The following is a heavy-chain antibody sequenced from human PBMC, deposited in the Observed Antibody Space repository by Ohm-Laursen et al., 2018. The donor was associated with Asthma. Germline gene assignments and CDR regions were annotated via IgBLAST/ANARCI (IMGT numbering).Heavy chain of an antibody. V-gene: IGHV3-11*01. Sequence: SLRLSCAASGFTFSDYYMSWVRQAPGKGLEWIAYISTNGSTMYYADSVKGRFTISRDNAKSSLYLQMNSLTAEDTAVYYCARDPPVTTVTTGEYFDHWGQGTLVTVSS. CDR3: ARDPPVTTVTTGEYFDH. CDR1: GFTFSDYY. CDR2: ISTNGSTM. D-gene: IGHD4-17*01. J-gene: IGHJ4*02.